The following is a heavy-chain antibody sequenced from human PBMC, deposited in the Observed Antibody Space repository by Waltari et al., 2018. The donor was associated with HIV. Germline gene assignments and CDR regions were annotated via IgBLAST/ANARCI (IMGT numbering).Heavy chain of an antibody. CDR3: ASPNWFDP. CDR1: GGSFSGYY. Sequence: QVQLQQWGAGLLKPSETLSLTCAVYGGSFSGYYWSWIRQPPGKGLEWIGEINHSGSTNYNPSLKSRVTISVDTSKNQFSLKLSSVTAADTAVYYCASPNWFDPWGQGTLVTVSS. J-gene: IGHJ5*02. CDR2: INHSGST. V-gene: IGHV4-34*01.